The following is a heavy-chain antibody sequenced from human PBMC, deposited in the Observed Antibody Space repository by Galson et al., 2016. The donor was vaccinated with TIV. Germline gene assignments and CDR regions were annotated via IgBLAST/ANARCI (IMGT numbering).Heavy chain of an antibody. CDR2: IIPLFGEA. J-gene: IGHJ6*02. D-gene: IGHD5-18*01. CDR1: GDTFSSFV. V-gene: IGHV1-69*13. CDR3: AKCRNTAMDTYYYYYGMDV. Sequence: SVKVSCKASGDTFSSFVISWVRQAPGQGLEWVGGIIPLFGEAHYAQKFQGRVTISADESTSTVYMELSGLRSGDTAMYYCAKCRNTAMDTYYYYYGMDVWGQGTTVIVSS.